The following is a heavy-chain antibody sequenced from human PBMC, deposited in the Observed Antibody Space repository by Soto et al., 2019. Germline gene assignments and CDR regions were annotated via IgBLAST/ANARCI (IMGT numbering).Heavy chain of an antibody. J-gene: IGHJ5*02. CDR3: ATLGVTMVRGVMDCFDP. D-gene: IGHD3-10*01. Sequence: QLQLQESGPGLVKPSETLSLTCTVSGGSISSSSYYWGWIRQPPGKGLEWIGSIYYSGSTYYNPSLKSRVTISVDTSKNQCSLKLGAVTAADTAVYYCATLGVTMVRGVMDCFDPWGQGTLVTVSS. CDR1: GGSISSSSYY. V-gene: IGHV4-39*01. CDR2: IYYSGST.